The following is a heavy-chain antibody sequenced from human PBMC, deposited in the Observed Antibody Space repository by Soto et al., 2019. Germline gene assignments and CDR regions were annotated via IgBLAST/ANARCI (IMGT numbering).Heavy chain of an antibody. D-gene: IGHD3-3*01. J-gene: IGHJ6*02. CDR1: GYSFTIYW. CDR3: ASSSDFWSGYPYYYYGMDV. Sequence: GESLKISCNGSGYSFTIYWIGLVLQMPGKGLDWMGIIYPGDSDTRYSPSFQGQVTISADKSISTAYLQWSSLKASDTAMYYCASSSDFWSGYPYYYYGMDVWGQGTTVTVSS. CDR2: IYPGDSDT. V-gene: IGHV5-51*01.